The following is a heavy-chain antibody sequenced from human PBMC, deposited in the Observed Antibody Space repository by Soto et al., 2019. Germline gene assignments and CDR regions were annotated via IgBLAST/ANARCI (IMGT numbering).Heavy chain of an antibody. J-gene: IGHJ6*02. CDR3: AHTLSGYYYYGMDG. CDR1: GFSLSTSGVG. Sequence: QITLKESGPTLVKPTQTLTLTCTFSGFSLSTSGVGVGWIRQPPGKALEWLALIYWDDDKRYSPSLKSRLTITKDTSKTQVVLTMPNMDPVDTATYYCAHTLSGYYYYGMDGWGQGTTVTVSS. CDR2: IYWDDDK. V-gene: IGHV2-5*02. D-gene: IGHD7-27*01.